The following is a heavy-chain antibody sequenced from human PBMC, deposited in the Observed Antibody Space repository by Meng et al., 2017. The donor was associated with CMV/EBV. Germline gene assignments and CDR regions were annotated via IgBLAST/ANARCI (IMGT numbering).Heavy chain of an antibody. J-gene: IGHJ4*02. CDR3: ARPHRPRSYYNFDY. V-gene: IGHV4-39*01. CDR2: IYDSRST. CDR1: GGSISSSGYY. D-gene: IGHD3-10*01. Sequence: SETLSLTCTVSGGSISSSGYYWGWPRQPPGKGLEWIGSIYDSRSTYYNPSLKSRVTISVDTSKNQFPLKLNSVTAADTAVYYCARPHRPRSYYNFDYWGQGTLVTVSS.